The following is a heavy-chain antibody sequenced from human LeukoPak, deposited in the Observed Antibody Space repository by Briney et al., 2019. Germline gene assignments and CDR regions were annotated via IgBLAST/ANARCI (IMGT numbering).Heavy chain of an antibody. Sequence: PGGSLRLSCTASGFTFSSYSMNWVRQAPGKGLEWVSPISSSSSYIYYADSVKGRFTISRDNAKNSLYLQMNSLRAEDTAVYYCARDQDYGGNIGAFDIWGQGTMVTVSS. D-gene: IGHD4-23*01. V-gene: IGHV3-21*01. J-gene: IGHJ3*02. CDR3: ARDQDYGGNIGAFDI. CDR2: ISSSSSYI. CDR1: GFTFSSYS.